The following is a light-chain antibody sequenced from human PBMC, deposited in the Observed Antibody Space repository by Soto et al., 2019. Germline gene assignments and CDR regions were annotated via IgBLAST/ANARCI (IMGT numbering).Light chain of an antibody. CDR2: AAS. Sequence: ETVMTQSPATLSVSPGERVTLSCRASQSVSGKVAWYQQKPGQPPSLLIYAASTRATGIPARFSGSGSGTEFTLTIPSLQSEDFAVYYCQQYANWPPVIFGGGTKVDIK. J-gene: IGKJ4*01. CDR1: QSVSGK. V-gene: IGKV3-15*01. CDR3: QQYANWPPVI.